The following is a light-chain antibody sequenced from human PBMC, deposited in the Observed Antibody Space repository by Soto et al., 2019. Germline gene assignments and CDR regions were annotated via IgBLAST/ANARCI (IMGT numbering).Light chain of an antibody. CDR3: AAWDDRLNAAV. CDR1: SSNIGSNS. V-gene: IGLV1-44*01. J-gene: IGLJ7*01. CDR2: SND. Sequence: QSVLTQPPSTSGTPGQRVTISCSGGSSNIGSNSVNLYQQLPGTAPKLLIYSNDQRPSGVPDRISGSKSGTSASLAISGLQSEDEAESYCAAWDDRLNAAVFGGGTQLPVL.